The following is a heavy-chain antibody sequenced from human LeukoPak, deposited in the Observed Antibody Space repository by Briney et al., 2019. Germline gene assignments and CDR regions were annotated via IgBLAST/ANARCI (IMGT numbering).Heavy chain of an antibody. J-gene: IGHJ5*02. Sequence: TLSLTCTVSGGSISSGGYYWSWIHQHPGKGLEWIGYIYYSGSTYYNPSLKSRVTISVDTSKNQFSLKLSSVTAADTAVYYCARAITIFGVVTPGTFDPWGQGTLVTVPS. CDR3: ARAITIFGVVTPGTFDP. CDR2: IYYSGST. CDR1: GGSISSGGYY. D-gene: IGHD3-3*01. V-gene: IGHV4-31*03.